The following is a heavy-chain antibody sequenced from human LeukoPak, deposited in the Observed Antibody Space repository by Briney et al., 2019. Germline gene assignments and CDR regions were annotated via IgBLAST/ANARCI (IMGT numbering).Heavy chain of an antibody. Sequence: SETLCLTCAATGVTFSTYYRSWIRQPPGKGLEWIAHFYYSGSTNYNPSLKSRVTISVDTSRNQFSLQLTSLTAADTAVYYCARGQGGNYYLNYFDYWGQGALVTVSS. CDR2: FYYSGST. CDR1: GVTFSTYY. CDR3: ARGQGGNYYLNYFDY. V-gene: IGHV4-59*01. D-gene: IGHD1-26*01. J-gene: IGHJ4*02.